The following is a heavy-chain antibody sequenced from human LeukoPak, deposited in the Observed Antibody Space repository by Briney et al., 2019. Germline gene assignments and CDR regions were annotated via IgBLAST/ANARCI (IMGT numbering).Heavy chain of an antibody. CDR1: GGSINSGSYY. J-gene: IGHJ4*02. D-gene: IGHD3-10*01. Sequence: SETLSLTCTVSGGSINSGSYYWSWLRQPAGKGLEWIGRVYTSGNTNYNPSHQSRVTMSIGTSRNQFSPKLTAVTAADTGMYYCARAKVPSYYSSGSYPFDYWGQGTLVTVAS. V-gene: IGHV4-61*02. CDR3: ARAKVPSYYSSGSYPFDY. CDR2: VYTSGNT.